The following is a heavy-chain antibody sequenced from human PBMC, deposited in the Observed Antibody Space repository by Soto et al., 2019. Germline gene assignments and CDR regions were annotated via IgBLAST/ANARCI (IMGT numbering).Heavy chain of an antibody. CDR1: GFTIGTNY. D-gene: IGHD2-15*01. V-gene: IGHV3-53*01. J-gene: IGHJ5*02. Sequence: PWGVLLLSSSSSGFTIGTNYMTGVRQAPGKGLEWVSVIYGGGSTYYAESVRCRFTMSRDNSKNTVSLQMNSLTGADTAVYFCVRGGWTEWFDPWGQGTMVTVSS. CDR2: IYGGGST. CDR3: VRGGWTEWFDP.